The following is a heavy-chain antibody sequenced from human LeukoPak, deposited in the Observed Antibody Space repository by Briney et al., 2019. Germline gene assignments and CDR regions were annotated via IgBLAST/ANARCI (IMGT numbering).Heavy chain of an antibody. J-gene: IGHJ4*02. V-gene: IGHV1-2*02. D-gene: IGHD1-26*01. CDR3: ARSGSTDY. Sequence: GSSVKVSCKASGGTFSSYAISWVRQAPGQGLEWMGWINPNSGGTNYAQKFQGRVTMTRDTSISTAYMELSRLRSDDTAVYYCARSGSTDYWGQGTLVTVSS. CDR2: INPNSGGT. CDR1: GGTFSSYA.